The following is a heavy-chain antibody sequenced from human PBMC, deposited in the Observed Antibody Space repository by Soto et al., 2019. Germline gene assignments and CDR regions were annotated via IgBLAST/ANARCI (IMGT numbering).Heavy chain of an antibody. D-gene: IGHD3-3*01. CDR3: ARAPERITIFGVLIPNDY. V-gene: IGHV1-18*01. J-gene: IGHJ4*02. Sequence: GASVKVSCKASGYTFTSYGISWVRQAPGQGLEWMGWISAYNGNTNYAQKLQGRVTMTTDTSTSTAYMELRSLRSDDTAVYYCARAPERITIFGVLIPNDYRGQGTLVTVSS. CDR1: GYTFTSYG. CDR2: ISAYNGNT.